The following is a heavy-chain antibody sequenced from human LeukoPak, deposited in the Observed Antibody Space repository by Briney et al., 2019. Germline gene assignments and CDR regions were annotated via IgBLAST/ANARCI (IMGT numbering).Heavy chain of an antibody. CDR3: ARGSPGYSKWLEGGY. Sequence: GSSVKVSCKASGGTFISYAISWVRQAPGQGLEWMGGIIPIFGTANYAQKFQGRVTMTRDTSISTAYMELSRLRSDDTAVYYCARGSPGYSKWLEGGYWGQGTLVTVSS. CDR1: GGTFISYA. CDR2: IIPIFGTA. J-gene: IGHJ4*02. V-gene: IGHV1-69*05. D-gene: IGHD5-18*01.